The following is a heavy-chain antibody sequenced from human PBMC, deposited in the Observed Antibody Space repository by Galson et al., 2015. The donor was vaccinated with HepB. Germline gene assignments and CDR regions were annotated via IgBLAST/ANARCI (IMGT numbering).Heavy chain of an antibody. J-gene: IGHJ6*02. D-gene: IGHD3-10*01. CDR3: ASLEGSGSYGLYYYYGMDV. Sequence: SVKVSCKASGYTFTSYGISWVRQAPGQGLEWMGWISAYNGNTNYAQKLQGRVTMTTDTSTSTAYMELRSLRSDDTAVYYCASLEGSGSYGLYYYYGMDVWGQGTTVTVSS. CDR1: GYTFTSYG. V-gene: IGHV1-18*01. CDR2: ISAYNGNT.